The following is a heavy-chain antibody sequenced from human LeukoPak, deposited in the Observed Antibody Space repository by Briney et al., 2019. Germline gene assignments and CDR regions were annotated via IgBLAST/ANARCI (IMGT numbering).Heavy chain of an antibody. CDR3: ARGGVAHFKTPFDY. Sequence: KPSETLSLTCTVSGGSISSYYWSWIRQPPGKGLEWIGYIYYSGSTNYNPSLKSRVTISVDTSKNQFSLKLSSVTAADTAVYYCARGGVAHFKTPFDYWSQGTLVTVSS. D-gene: IGHD3-10*01. CDR1: GGSISSYY. J-gene: IGHJ4*02. CDR2: IYYSGST. V-gene: IGHV4-59*01.